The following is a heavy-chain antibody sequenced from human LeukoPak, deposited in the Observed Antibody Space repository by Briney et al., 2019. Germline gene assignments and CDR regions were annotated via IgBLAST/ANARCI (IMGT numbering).Heavy chain of an antibody. V-gene: IGHV1-18*01. CDR2: ISACNGNT. CDR3: ARAPPFGGSYPRADYFDY. D-gene: IGHD1-26*01. Sequence: ASVKVSCKASGYTFTSYGISWVRQAPGQGLEWMGWISACNGNTNYAQKLQGRVTMTTDTSTRTAYMELRSLRSDDTAVYYCARAPPFGGSYPRADYFDYWGQGTLVTVSS. J-gene: IGHJ4*02. CDR1: GYTFTSYG.